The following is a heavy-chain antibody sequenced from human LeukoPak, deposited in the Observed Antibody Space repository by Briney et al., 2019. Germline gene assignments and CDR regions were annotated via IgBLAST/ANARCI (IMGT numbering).Heavy chain of an antibody. CDR1: GFTFGSFW. V-gene: IGHV3-74*01. Sequence: GGSLRLSCAASGFTFGSFWMHWVRQAPGKGLVWVSRINRDGSSATYADSVMGRLTISRDNARSTLYLEINSLRAEDTAVYYCAREDSGSYHPDRWGQGALGTVSP. D-gene: IGHD1-26*01. J-gene: IGHJ4*02. CDR3: AREDSGSYHPDR. CDR2: INRDGSSA.